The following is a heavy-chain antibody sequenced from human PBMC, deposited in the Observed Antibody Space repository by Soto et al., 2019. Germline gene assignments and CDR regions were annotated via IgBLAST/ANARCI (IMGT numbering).Heavy chain of an antibody. CDR3: ASVVVVAATATFDY. Sequence: PSETLSLTCTVSGGSISSSSYYWGWIRQPPGKGLEWIGSIYYSGSTYYNPSLKSRVTISVDTSKNQFSLKLSSVTAADTAVYYCASVVVVAATATFDYWGQGTLVTV. J-gene: IGHJ4*02. CDR2: IYYSGST. CDR1: GGSISSSSYY. D-gene: IGHD2-15*01. V-gene: IGHV4-39*01.